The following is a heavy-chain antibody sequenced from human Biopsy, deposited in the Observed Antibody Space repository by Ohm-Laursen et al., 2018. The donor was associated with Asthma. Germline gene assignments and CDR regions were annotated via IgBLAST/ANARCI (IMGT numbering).Heavy chain of an antibody. J-gene: IGHJ6*02. D-gene: IGHD3-3*01. V-gene: IGHV4-39*01. Sequence: GTLSLTCTVSGGSMTPTSHFWDWIRQAPGKGLEWIGYISYGGKTSYNPSLKNRVTISRDTSKNQFSLRLTSVTAADTAVYFCARRITIFGVVQKDHGMDAWGQGTTVIVSS. CDR3: ARRITIFGVVQKDHGMDA. CDR2: ISYGGKT. CDR1: GGSMTPTSHF.